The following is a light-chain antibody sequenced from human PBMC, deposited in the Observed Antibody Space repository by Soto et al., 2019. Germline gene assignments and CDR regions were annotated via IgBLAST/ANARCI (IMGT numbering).Light chain of an antibody. CDR3: QQYNNWPRT. CDR1: QSISTD. Sequence: IGRTQSPATLSFSPGERGALSCRAGQSISTDLAWYQQKPGQAPRLLMYGVSTRPTGIPARFSGSGSGTEFTLTIYSLQSEDFAVYYCQQYNNWPRTFGQGTKVDIK. V-gene: IGKV3-15*01. CDR2: GVS. J-gene: IGKJ1*01.